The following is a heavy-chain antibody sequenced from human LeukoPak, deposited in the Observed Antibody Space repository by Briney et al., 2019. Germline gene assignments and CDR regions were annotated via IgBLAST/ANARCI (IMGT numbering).Heavy chain of an antibody. J-gene: IGHJ4*02. V-gene: IGHV3-7*01. CDR1: GFTFSSYW. Sequence: GGSLRLSRTGSGFTFSSYWMSWVRQAPGKGLEWVANIRQDGDLKHYVDSVRGRFTISRDYAENSLYLQMNSLRAEDTAIYYCAREIVGTIKSYFDYWGQGTLVTASS. D-gene: IGHD1-26*01. CDR3: AREIVGTIKSYFDY. CDR2: IRQDGDLK.